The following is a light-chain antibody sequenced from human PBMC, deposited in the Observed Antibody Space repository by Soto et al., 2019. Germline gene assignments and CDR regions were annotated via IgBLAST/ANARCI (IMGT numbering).Light chain of an antibody. CDR1: QSISSW. CDR3: EQYNSYLWT. J-gene: IGKJ1*01. CDR2: DAS. Sequence: DIRMTQSPSTLSASVGDRVTITCRASQSISSWLAWYQQKPGKAPKLLIYDASSLERRVPSRFSGSGSGTEFTLTISSLQPDDFATYFCEQYNSYLWTFGQGTKVEI. V-gene: IGKV1-5*01.